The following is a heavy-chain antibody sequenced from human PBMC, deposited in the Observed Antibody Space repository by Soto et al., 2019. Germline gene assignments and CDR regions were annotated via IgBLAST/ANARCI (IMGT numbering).Heavy chain of an antibody. CDR3: ATRAYGDYVRGVFVY. V-gene: IGHV1-24*01. D-gene: IGHD4-17*01. CDR2: FDPEDGET. Sequence: ASVKVSCKVSGYTLTELSMHWVRQAPGKGLEWMGGFDPEDGETIDAQKFQGRVTMTEDTSTDTAYMELSSLRSEDTAVYYCATRAYGDYVRGVFVYWGQGTLVTVSS. CDR1: GYTLTELS. J-gene: IGHJ4*02.